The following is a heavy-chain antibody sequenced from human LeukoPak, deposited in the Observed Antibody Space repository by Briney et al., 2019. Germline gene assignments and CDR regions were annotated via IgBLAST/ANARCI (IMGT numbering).Heavy chain of an antibody. V-gene: IGHV4-34*12. Sequence: PSETLSLTCVVYGESFSGYYWTWIRQPPGKGLEWIGEIIDTGSTKYNSSLKGRVTISVDTSKNEFSLNLTSVTAADTAIYYCARGLASGYPLIPFDYWGQGTLVTVSS. D-gene: IGHD3-3*01. CDR2: IIDTGST. CDR1: GESFSGYY. J-gene: IGHJ4*02. CDR3: ARGLASGYPLIPFDY.